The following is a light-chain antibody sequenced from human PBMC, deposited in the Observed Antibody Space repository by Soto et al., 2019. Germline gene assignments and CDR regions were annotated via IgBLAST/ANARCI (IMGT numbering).Light chain of an antibody. CDR3: PQYENSFPFT. CDR2: GAS. Sequence: EIVMTQSPATLSVSPGERATLSCRASQSGRSNLGWYQQKPGQAPRLLIYGASTRATGIPARLSGGGSGTEFTRTISRLQSQDSAVYCCPQYENSFPFTFGQGTRLAIK. CDR1: QSGRSN. J-gene: IGKJ5*01. V-gene: IGKV3-15*01.